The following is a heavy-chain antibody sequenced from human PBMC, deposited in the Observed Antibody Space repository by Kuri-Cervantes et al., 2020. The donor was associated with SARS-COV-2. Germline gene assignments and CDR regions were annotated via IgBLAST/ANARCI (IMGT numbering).Heavy chain of an antibody. CDR3: ARDRKFGEFLRRGYYFDY. CDR2: INPNRGGT. J-gene: IGHJ4*02. Sequence: SVQVSCKASGYTFTGYYMHWVRQAPRQGLEWMGWINPNRGGTNYAQKFQGWVTMARDTSISTAYMELSRLRSDDTAVYYCARDRKFGEFLRRGYYFDYWGQGTLVTVSS. CDR1: GYTFTGYY. D-gene: IGHD3-10*01. V-gene: IGHV1-2*04.